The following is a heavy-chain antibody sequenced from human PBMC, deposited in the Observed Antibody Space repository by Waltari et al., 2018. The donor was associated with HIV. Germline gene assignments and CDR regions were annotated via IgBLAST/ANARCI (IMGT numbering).Heavy chain of an antibody. CDR3: ARGMTTVTTHFDL. V-gene: IGHV1-18*01. D-gene: IGHD4-17*01. CDR2: ISSHSGNT. J-gene: IGHJ2*01. Sequence: QVHLVQSGGEMKRPGASVKVSCKASGYTFTNYGISWVRQAPGQGLEWMGWISSHSGNTNYAQKFQGRVTMTTDTPTSTAYMEMRNLRSDDTAVYYCARGMTTVTTHFDLWGRGTLVTVSS. CDR1: GYTFTNYG.